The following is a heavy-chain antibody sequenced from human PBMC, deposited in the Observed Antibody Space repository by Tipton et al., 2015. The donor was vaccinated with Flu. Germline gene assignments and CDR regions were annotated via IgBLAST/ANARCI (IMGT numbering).Heavy chain of an antibody. CDR1: GDSISTGGYY. CDR2: IHYSATT. D-gene: IGHD6-19*01. V-gene: IGHV4-31*03. Sequence: TLSLTCTVSGDSISTGGYYWNWIRQHPGKGLEWIGNIHYSATTYYNPSLKSRVTISLDTSKKQFSLKLSSVTAADTAVYYCARAGDSSGWYGEYFQHWGQGTLVTVSS. CDR3: ARAGDSSGWYGEYFQH. J-gene: IGHJ1*01.